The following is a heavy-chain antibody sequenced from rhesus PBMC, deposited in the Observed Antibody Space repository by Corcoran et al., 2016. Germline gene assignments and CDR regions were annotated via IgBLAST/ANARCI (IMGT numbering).Heavy chain of an antibody. Sequence: QVQLQESGPGLVKPSETLSLTCAVSGGSLSSNYWIWIRHPPGKGLACIGRIYGSGGSPDSNPPLKSRVTISTDTSKNQFSLKLSSVTAADTAVYYCAREGIAAAFDYWGQGVLVTVSS. D-gene: IGHD6-31*01. J-gene: IGHJ4*01. CDR1: GGSLSSNY. CDR3: AREGIAAAFDY. CDR2: IYGSGGSP. V-gene: IGHV4-160*01.